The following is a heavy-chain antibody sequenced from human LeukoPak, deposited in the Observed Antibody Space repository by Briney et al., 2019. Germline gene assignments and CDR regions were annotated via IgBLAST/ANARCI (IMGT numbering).Heavy chain of an antibody. CDR2: ISGSGDST. CDR3: ARSTTSYPHYFYGMDV. Sequence: GGSLRLSCAASGFTFSIYALSWVRQAPGKGLEWVSAISGSGDSTYYADSVKGRFTISRDISKNTLYLQMNSLRTEDTAVYYCARSTTSYPHYFYGMDVWGQGTTVTVSS. V-gene: IGHV3-23*01. J-gene: IGHJ6*02. D-gene: IGHD2-2*01. CDR1: GFTFSIYA.